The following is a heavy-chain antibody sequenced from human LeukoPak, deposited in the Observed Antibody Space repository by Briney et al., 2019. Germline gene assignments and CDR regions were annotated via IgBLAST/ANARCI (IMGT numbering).Heavy chain of an antibody. V-gene: IGHV1-69*06. CDR2: IIPIFGTA. Sequence: SVKVSCKASGGTFSSYAISWVRQAPGQGLEWMGGIIPIFGTANYAQKFQGRVTITADKSTSTAYMELSSLRSEDMAVYYCARHYDSSGYYYGIDYWGQGTLVTVSS. CDR1: GGTFSSYA. CDR3: ARHYDSSGYYYGIDY. D-gene: IGHD3-22*01. J-gene: IGHJ4*02.